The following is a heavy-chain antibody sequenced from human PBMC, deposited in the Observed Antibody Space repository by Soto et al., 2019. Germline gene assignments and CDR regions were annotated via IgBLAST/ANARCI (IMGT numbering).Heavy chain of an antibody. CDR1: GFTFSSYA. CDR3: AKDGGNAYYYYGMDV. D-gene: IGHD2-15*01. V-gene: IGHV3-23*01. CDR2: ISGSGGST. Sequence: PGGSLRLSTAASGFTFSSYAMSWVRQAPGKGLEWVSAISGSGGSTYYADSVKGRFTISRDNSKNTLYLQMNSLRAEDTAVYYCAKDGGNAYYYYGMDVWGQGTTVTVSS. J-gene: IGHJ6*02.